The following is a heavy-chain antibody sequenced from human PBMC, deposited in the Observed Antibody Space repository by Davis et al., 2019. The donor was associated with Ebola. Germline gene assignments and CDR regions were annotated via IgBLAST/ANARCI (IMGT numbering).Heavy chain of an antibody. J-gene: IGHJ4*02. D-gene: IGHD3-10*01. CDR2: ISGSGGST. V-gene: IGHV3-23*01. CDR1: GFTFSSYA. CDR3: AKDEYSTITMVQGVLSY. Sequence: GESLKISCAASGFTFSSYAMSWVRQAPGKGLEWVSAISGSGGSTYYADSVKGRFTISRDNSKNTLYLQMNSLRAEDTAVYYCAKDEYSTITMVQGVLSYWGQGTLVTVSS.